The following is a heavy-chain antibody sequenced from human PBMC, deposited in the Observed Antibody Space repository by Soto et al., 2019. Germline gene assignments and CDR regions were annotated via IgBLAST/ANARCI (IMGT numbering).Heavy chain of an antibody. CDR1: GFTFSSYA. V-gene: IGHV3-23*01. D-gene: IGHD3-16*02. Sequence: GGSLRLSCAASGFTFSSYAMSWVRQAPGKGLEWVSAISGSGGSTYYADSVKGRFTISRDNSKNTLYLQMNSLRAEDTAVYYCAKGAAMITFGGVIAGWGANFDYWGQGTLVTVSS. J-gene: IGHJ4*02. CDR3: AKGAAMITFGGVIAGWGANFDY. CDR2: ISGSGGST.